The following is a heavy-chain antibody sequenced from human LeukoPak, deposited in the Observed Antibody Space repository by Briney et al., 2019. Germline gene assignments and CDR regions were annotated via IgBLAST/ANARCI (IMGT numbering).Heavy chain of an antibody. Sequence: GGSLRLSSAASGFIFSSYNMNWVRQAPGKGLEWVSFISSSSSYIYYADSVKGRFTISRDNAKNSLYLQMNSLRAEDTAVYYCARAPGYRSFLDYWGQGTLVTVSS. CDR3: ARAPGYRSFLDY. D-gene: IGHD6-13*01. CDR1: GFIFSSYN. CDR2: ISSSSSYI. V-gene: IGHV3-21*01. J-gene: IGHJ4*02.